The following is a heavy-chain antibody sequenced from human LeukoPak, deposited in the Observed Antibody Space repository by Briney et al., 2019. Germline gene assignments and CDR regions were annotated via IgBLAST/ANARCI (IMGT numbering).Heavy chain of an antibody. CDR2: INWNGGST. Sequence: PGGSLRLSCAASGLIFDDYGMSWVRQAPGKGLEWVSGINWNGGSTGYADSVKGRFTISRDNAKNSLYLQMNSLRAEDTALYYCASYYDSSGYFGYWGQGTLVTVSS. CDR1: GLIFDDYG. J-gene: IGHJ4*02. CDR3: ASYYDSSGYFGY. V-gene: IGHV3-20*04. D-gene: IGHD3-22*01.